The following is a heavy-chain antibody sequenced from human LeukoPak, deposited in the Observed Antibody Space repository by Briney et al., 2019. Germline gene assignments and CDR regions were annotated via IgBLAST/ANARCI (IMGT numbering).Heavy chain of an antibody. D-gene: IGHD2-2*01. J-gene: IGHJ4*02. V-gene: IGHV4-34*01. CDR3: AREVLYCSSTSCYGAVDY. CDR1: GGSFSGYY. Sequence: SETLSLTCAVYGGSFSGYYWSWIRQPPGRGLEWIGEINHSGSTNYNPSLKSRVTISVDTSKNQFSLKLSSVTAADTAVYYCAREVLYCSSTSCYGAVDYWGQGTLVTVSS. CDR2: INHSGST.